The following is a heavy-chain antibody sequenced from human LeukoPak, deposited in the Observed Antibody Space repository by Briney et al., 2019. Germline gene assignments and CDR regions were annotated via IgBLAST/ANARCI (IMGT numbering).Heavy chain of an antibody. D-gene: IGHD6-19*01. J-gene: IGHJ4*02. Sequence: SVKVSCKASGYTFTGYYMHWVRQAPGQGLEWMGGIIPIFGTANYAQKFQGRVTITTDESTSTAYMELSSLRSEDTAVYYCARDGHSSGWYDYWGQGTLVTVSS. CDR3: ARDGHSSGWYDY. V-gene: IGHV1-69*05. CDR1: GYTFTGYY. CDR2: IIPIFGTA.